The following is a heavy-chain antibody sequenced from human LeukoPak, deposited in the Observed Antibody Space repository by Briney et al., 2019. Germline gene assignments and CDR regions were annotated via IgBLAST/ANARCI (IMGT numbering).Heavy chain of an antibody. CDR2: IKQDGSEK. Sequence: GGSLRLSCAASGFTFTKFWMSWVRQAPGKGLEWVANIKQDGSEKNYANSVRGRFTVSRDNDKNSLYLELNSLGAEDTAMYYCAKGGSFFDFWGQGTLVTVSS. D-gene: IGHD1-26*01. CDR3: AKGGSFFDF. CDR1: GFTFTKFW. J-gene: IGHJ4*02. V-gene: IGHV3-7*01.